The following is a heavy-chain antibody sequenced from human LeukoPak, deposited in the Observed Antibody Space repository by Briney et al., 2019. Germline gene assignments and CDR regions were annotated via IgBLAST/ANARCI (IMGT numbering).Heavy chain of an antibody. J-gene: IGHJ6*03. V-gene: IGHV4-34*01. CDR2: INHRGST. Sequence: SETLSLTCAVYGGSFSSYYWSWIRQPPGKGLEWIGEINHRGSTNYNPSLKSRVTISVDTSKNQFSLKLSSVTAADTAVYYCARAIVVVPAADDYYYYYMDVWGKGTTVTVSS. CDR3: ARAIVVVPAADDYYYYYMDV. CDR1: GGSFSSYY. D-gene: IGHD2-2*01.